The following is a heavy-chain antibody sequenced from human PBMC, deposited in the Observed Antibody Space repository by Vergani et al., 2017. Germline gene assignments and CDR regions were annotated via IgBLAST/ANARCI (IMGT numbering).Heavy chain of an antibody. CDR2: IYYSGST. CDR3: ARNMVRGVRYYGMDV. D-gene: IGHD3-10*01. J-gene: IGHJ6*02. V-gene: IGHV4-59*01. Sequence: QVQLQESGPGLVKPSETLSLTCTVSGGSISSYYWSWIRQPPGKGLEWIGYIYYSGSTNYNPSLKSRVTISVDTFKNQFSLKLSSVTAADTAVYYCARNMVRGVRYYGMDVWGQGTTVTVSS. CDR1: GGSISSYY.